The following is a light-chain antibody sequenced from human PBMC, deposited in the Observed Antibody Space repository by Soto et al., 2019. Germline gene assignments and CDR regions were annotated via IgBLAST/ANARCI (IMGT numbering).Light chain of an antibody. CDR2: GAS. V-gene: IGKV3-20*01. CDR1: QSISSSH. CDR3: QHYDNSPVA. Sequence: EIVLTQSPGTLSLSPGERATLSCRASQSISSSHLAWYQQKPGQAPRLLIYGASSRAIGIPARFSGSGSGTDFTLTISRLQPEDFALYLCQHYDNSPVAFGGGTKVEVK. J-gene: IGKJ4*01.